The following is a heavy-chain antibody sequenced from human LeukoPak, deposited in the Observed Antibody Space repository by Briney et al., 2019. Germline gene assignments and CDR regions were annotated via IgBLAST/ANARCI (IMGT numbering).Heavy chain of an antibody. CDR1: GFTFSTYW. D-gene: IGHD6-13*01. Sequence: GGSLRLSCAASGFTFSTYWMHWVRQAPGKGLVWVSRISSDGSATYNADPARGRFTISRDNAKNTLYLQMNSLRAEDTAVYYCARALPSRRYFFDYWGQGTLVTVSS. CDR3: ARALPSRRYFFDY. CDR2: ISSDGSAT. V-gene: IGHV3-74*01. J-gene: IGHJ4*02.